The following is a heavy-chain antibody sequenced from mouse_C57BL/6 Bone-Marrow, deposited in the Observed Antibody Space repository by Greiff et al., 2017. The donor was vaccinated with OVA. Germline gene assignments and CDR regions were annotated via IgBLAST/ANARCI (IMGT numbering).Heavy chain of an antibody. D-gene: IGHD1-1*01. CDR2: ISDGGSYT. CDR3: ARARITTVVATSYYAMDY. CDR1: GFTFSSYA. J-gene: IGHJ4*01. V-gene: IGHV5-4*03. Sequence: EVMLVESGGGLVKPGGSLKLSCAASGFTFSSYAMSWVRQTPEKRLEWVATISDGGSYTYYPDNVKGRFTISRDNAKNNLYLQMSHLKSEDTAMYYCARARITTVVATSYYAMDYWGQGTSVTVSS.